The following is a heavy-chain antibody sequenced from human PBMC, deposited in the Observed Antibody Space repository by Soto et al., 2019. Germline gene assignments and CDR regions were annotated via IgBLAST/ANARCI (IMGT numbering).Heavy chain of an antibody. CDR1: GGAFSGYH. D-gene: IGHD4-17*01. CDR3: ARIPGSDYSDPHDF. Sequence: SETLSLTCAVYGGAFSGYHWTWIRQPPGRGLDWIGEITHRGSPNYNPSLKSRVTISIYTSKNQFSLNLRSVTAADTAVYYCARIPGSDYSDPHDFWGQGNLVTVSS. J-gene: IGHJ4*02. CDR2: ITHRGSP. V-gene: IGHV4-34*01.